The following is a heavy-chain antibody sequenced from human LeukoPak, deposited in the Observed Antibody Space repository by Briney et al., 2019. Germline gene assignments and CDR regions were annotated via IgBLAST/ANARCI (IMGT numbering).Heavy chain of an antibody. CDR3: ARGDTAMVSIGVYYFDY. CDR1: GYTFTGYY. V-gene: IGHV1-2*06. J-gene: IGHJ4*02. CDR2: INPNSGGT. Sequence: ASVKVSCKASGYTFTGYYMHWVRQAPGQGLEWMGRINPNSGGTNYEQNFQGRVTMTRDTSISTAYMELSSLRSEDTAVYYCARGDTAMVSIGVYYFDYWGQGTLVTVSS. D-gene: IGHD5-18*01.